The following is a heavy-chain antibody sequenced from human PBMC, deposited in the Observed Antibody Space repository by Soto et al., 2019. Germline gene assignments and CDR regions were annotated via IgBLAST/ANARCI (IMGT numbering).Heavy chain of an antibody. V-gene: IGHV3-9*01. CDR1: GFTFDHYA. D-gene: IGHD3-10*01. J-gene: IGHJ4*02. CDR3: AKGGDNYDAWGGWDY. CDR2: ISGNSVGG. Sequence: EGQLVVSGGGLAQPGRSLRLSCAASGFTFDHYAMHWVRQAPGKGLEWVSGISGNSVGGVYADPVKDRFTISRDNAKNSLYLQMNSLRADDTAWYYCAKGGDNYDAWGGWDYWGQGTPVTVSS.